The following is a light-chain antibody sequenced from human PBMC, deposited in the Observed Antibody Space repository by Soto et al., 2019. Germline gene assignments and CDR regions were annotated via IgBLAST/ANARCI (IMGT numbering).Light chain of an antibody. CDR1: QSLLLGNGYNY. CDR3: MQALQTPRT. Sequence: DIVMTQSPLSLPVTPGEPASISCRSSQSLLLGNGYNYLDWYLQKSGQSPQLLIYLGSTRASGVPDRFSGSGSGTEFTLKISRVETEDVGVYYCMQALQTPRTFGQGTKVESK. J-gene: IGKJ1*01. V-gene: IGKV2-28*01. CDR2: LGS.